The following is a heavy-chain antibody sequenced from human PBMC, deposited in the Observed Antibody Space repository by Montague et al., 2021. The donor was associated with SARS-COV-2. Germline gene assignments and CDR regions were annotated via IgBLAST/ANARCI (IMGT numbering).Heavy chain of an antibody. CDR2: ISAYNGNT. CDR3: ARTFGSGSYRSYYYYGMDV. J-gene: IGHJ6*02. D-gene: IGHD3-10*01. V-gene: IGHV1-18*04. CDR1: GYTFTSYG. Sequence: SGRVSCKASGYTFTSYGISWVRQAPGQGLEWIGWISAYNGNTNYAQKLQGRVTMTTDTSTSTAYMELRSLRSDDTAVYYCARTFGSGSYRSYYYYGMDVWGQGTTVTVSS.